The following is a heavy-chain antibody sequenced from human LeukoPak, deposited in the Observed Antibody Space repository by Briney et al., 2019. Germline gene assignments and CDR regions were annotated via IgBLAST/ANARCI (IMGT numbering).Heavy chain of an antibody. CDR1: GFIFSYYG. J-gene: IGHJ4*02. CDR3: ARHNHDWGWDF. CDR2: IWPDGTIQ. D-gene: IGHD2-8*02. V-gene: IGHV3-33*01. Sequence: GGSLRLSCAASGFIFSYYGMHWVCRAPGKGLEWLAVIWPDGTIQYYADPVKGRFTISRDNSKNTLYLQLTGLRADDSAVYYCARHNHDWGWDFWGQGAQVTVSS.